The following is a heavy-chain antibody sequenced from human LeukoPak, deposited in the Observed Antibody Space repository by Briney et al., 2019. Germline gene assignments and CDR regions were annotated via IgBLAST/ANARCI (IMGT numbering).Heavy chain of an antibody. D-gene: IGHD5-12*01. CDR1: GYSFTDYY. V-gene: IGHV1-2*02. Sequence: ASVKVSCKTSGYSFTDYYMHWVRQAPGQGLEWMGWINPNSGGTSSAQKFQGRVTMTRDTSISTAYMELSRLRSDDTAVYYCAREVGSCGYDYWGQGTLVTVSS. CDR2: INPNSGGT. CDR3: AREVGSCGYDY. J-gene: IGHJ4*02.